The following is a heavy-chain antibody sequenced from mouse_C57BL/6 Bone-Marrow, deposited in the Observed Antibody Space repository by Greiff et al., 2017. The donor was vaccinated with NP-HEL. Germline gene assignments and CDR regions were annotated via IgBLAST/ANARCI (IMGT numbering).Heavy chain of an antibody. CDR1: GYTFTSYW. J-gene: IGHJ3*01. D-gene: IGHD2-2*01. CDR3: ARSNGYRGFAY. Sequence: VKLQESGAELVKPGASVKMSCKASGYTFTSYWITWVKQRPGQGLEWIGDIYPGSGSTNYNEKFKSKATLTVDTSSSTAYMQLSSLTSEDSAVYYCARSNGYRGFAYWGQGTLVTVSA. V-gene: IGHV1-55*01. CDR2: IYPGSGST.